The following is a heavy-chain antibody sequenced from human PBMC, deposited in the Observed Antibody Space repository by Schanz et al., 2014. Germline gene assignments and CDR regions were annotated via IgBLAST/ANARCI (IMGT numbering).Heavy chain of an antibody. Sequence: EVQLVESVGGLVQPGGSLRLSCAASGFTVSNNYMSWVRQAPGKGLECVSIIYSDGSTYYVDSVKGRFIISRDNSKNTVYLQMNSLRAEDTAVYYCARDPGGTKTHGLWGQGTLVTVSS. V-gene: IGHV3-66*01. CDR1: GFTVSNNY. J-gene: IGHJ4*02. CDR3: ARDPGGTKTHGL. CDR2: IYSDGST. D-gene: IGHD2-15*01.